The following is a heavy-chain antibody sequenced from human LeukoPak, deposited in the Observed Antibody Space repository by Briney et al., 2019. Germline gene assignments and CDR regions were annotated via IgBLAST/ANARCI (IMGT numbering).Heavy chain of an antibody. V-gene: IGHV6-1*01. D-gene: IGHD3-10*01. CDR3: ARGVFPAFDI. Sequence: SQTLSLTCDISGDSVSSNSVTWNWIRQSPSRGLEWLGRTYYRSKWFNDYAVSVRSRITINPDTSKNQFSLQLNSVTPEDTAAYYCARGVFPAFDIWGQGTMVTVSS. CDR1: GDSVSSNSVT. J-gene: IGHJ3*02. CDR2: TYYRSKWFN.